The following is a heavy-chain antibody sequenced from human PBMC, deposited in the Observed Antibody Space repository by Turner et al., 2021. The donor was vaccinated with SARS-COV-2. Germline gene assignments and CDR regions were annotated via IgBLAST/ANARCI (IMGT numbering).Heavy chain of an antibody. D-gene: IGHD3-22*01. CDR3: ARLDDSGHWGAFDI. CDR1: GIPFMSHG. CDR2: IWNDGSQK. Sequence: QVQLVESGGGVVQHGRSLRLSGAASGIPFMSHGMHWVRQAPGKGLEWVAVIWNDGSQKYYADSVKGRFTISRDNSKNMVYLQMNSLRAEDTAVYYCARLDDSGHWGAFDIWGQGTMVTVSS. J-gene: IGHJ3*02. V-gene: IGHV3-33*01.